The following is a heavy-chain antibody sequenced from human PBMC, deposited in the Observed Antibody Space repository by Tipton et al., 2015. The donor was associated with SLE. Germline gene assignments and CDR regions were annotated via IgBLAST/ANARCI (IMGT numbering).Heavy chain of an antibody. V-gene: IGHV4-61*01. CDR3: ARGGTYHDSSGNIDY. Sequence: TLSLTCTVSGDSFSRHTYLWGWIRQPPGKGLEWIGDIYYTGNTNYNPSLKSRVTISLDTSKNQFSLKLSSVTAADTAVYYCARGGTYHDSSGNIDYWGQGTLVTASS. J-gene: IGHJ4*02. CDR2: IYYTGNT. CDR1: GDSFSRHTYL. D-gene: IGHD3-22*01.